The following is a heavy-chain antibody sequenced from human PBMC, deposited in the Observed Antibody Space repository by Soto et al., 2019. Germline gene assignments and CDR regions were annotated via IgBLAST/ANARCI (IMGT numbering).Heavy chain of an antibody. CDR3: ARLGFVGEGDF. D-gene: IGHD3-16*01. CDR1: GFTFSRYW. V-gene: IGHV3-74*01. Sequence: GGSLRLSCATSGFTFSRYWIRWVRQAPGEGLVWVSRISGDGVHTDYAESVKGRFTVSRDIAKSTGYLQMNNLRAEDTAIYYCARLGFVGEGDFWGQGILVTVPQ. J-gene: IGHJ4*02. CDR2: ISGDGVHT.